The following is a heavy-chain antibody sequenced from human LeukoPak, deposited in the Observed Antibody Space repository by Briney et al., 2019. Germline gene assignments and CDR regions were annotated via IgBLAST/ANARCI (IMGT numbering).Heavy chain of an antibody. CDR3: AVRDSSSWYNWFDH. V-gene: IGHV3-23*01. J-gene: IGHJ5*02. Sequence: PGGSLRLSCAASGFTFSSYAMSGVRQAPGKGLEGVSAIRGSGGSTYYADSVKGRFTISRDNSKNTLYLQMNSLRAEDTAVYYCAVRDSSSWYNWFDHWGQGTLVTVSS. D-gene: IGHD6-13*01. CDR1: GFTFSSYA. CDR2: IRGSGGST.